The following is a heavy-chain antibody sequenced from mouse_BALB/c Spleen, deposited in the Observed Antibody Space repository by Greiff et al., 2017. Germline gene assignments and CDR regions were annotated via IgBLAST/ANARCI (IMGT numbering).Heavy chain of an antibody. Sequence: VQLQQPGAELVKPGASVKLSCKASGYTFTSYWMHWVKQRPGQGLEWIGEINPSNGRTNYNEKFKSKATLTVDKSSSTAYMQLSSLTSEDSAVYYCASLRPNFDYWGQGTTLTVSS. CDR2: INPSNGRT. CDR3: ASLRPNFDY. V-gene: IGHV1S81*02. D-gene: IGHD1-2*01. CDR1: GYTFTSYW. J-gene: IGHJ2*01.